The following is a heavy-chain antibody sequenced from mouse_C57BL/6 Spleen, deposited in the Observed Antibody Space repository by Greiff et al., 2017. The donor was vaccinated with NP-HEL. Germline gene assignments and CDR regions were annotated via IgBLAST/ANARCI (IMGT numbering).Heavy chain of an antibody. CDR3: AREGWDGDY. V-gene: IGHV1-82*01. J-gene: IGHJ2*01. Sequence: VKLQESGPELVKPGASVKISCKASGYAFSSSWMNWVKQRPGKGLEWIGRIYPGDGDTNYNGKFKGKATLTADKSSSTAYMQLSSLTSEDSAVYFCAREGWDGDYWGQGTTLTVSS. CDR1: GYAFSSSW. D-gene: IGHD3-3*01. CDR2: IYPGDGDT.